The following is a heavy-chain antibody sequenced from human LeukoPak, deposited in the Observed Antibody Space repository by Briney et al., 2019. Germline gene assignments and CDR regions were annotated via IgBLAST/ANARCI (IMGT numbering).Heavy chain of an antibody. V-gene: IGHV4-34*01. CDR1: GGSFSGYY. CDR2: INHSGST. J-gene: IGHJ4*02. Sequence: SETLSLTCAVYGGSFSGYYWSWIRQPPGKGLEWIWEINHSGSTNYNPSLKSRVTISVDTSKNHFSLKLSSVTAAHTAVYYCARGEQWLPLLYWGEGTLVTVSS. D-gene: IGHD6-19*01. CDR3: ARGEQWLPLLY.